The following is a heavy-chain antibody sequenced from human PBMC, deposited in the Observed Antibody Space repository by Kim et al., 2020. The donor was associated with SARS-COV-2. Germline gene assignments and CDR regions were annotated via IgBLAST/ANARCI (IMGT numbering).Heavy chain of an antibody. CDR2: IYPGDSDT. Sequence: GESLKISCKGSGYSFTSYWIGWVRQMPGKGLEWMGIIYPGDSDTRYSPSFQGQVTISADKSISTAYLQWSSLKASDTAMYYCARPWDATGTTDYYYGMDVWGQGTTVTVSS. J-gene: IGHJ6*02. CDR1: GYSFTSYW. CDR3: ARPWDATGTTDYYYGMDV. D-gene: IGHD1-1*01. V-gene: IGHV5-51*01.